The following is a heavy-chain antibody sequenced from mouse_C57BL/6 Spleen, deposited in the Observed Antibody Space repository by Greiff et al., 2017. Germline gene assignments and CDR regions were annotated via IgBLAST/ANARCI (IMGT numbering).Heavy chain of an antibody. Sequence: VQLQQSGAELVKPGASVKISCKASGYAFSSYWMNWVKQRPGKGLEWIGQIYPGDGDTNYNGKFKGKATLTADKSSSTAYMQLSSLTSEDSAVYFCARHSYGSSYPRAYWGQGTLVTVSA. D-gene: IGHD1-1*01. J-gene: IGHJ3*01. CDR1: GYAFSSYW. CDR3: ARHSYGSSYPRAY. V-gene: IGHV1-80*01. CDR2: IYPGDGDT.